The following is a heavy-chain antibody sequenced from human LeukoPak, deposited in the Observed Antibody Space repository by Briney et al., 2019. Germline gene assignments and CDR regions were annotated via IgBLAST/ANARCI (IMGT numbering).Heavy chain of an antibody. CDR2: IYYSGST. CDR1: GVSISSSSYY. V-gene: IGHV4-39*01. CDR3: ARRTWSGSSYYFDY. D-gene: IGHD1-26*01. Sequence: SETLSLTCTVSGVSISSSSYYWGWIRQPPGKGLEWIGSIYYSGSTYYNPSLKSRVTISVDTSKNQFSLKLSSVTAADTAVYYCARRTWSGSSYYFDYWGQGTLVTVSS. J-gene: IGHJ4*02.